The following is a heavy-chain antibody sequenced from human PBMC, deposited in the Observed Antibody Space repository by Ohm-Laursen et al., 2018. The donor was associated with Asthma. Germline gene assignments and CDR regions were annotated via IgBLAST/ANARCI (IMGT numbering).Heavy chain of an antibody. CDR2: ISYDGSNK. J-gene: IGHJ1*01. Sequence: SLRLSCAASGFTFSSYGMHWVRQAPGKGLEWVAVISYDGSNKYYADSVKGRFTISRDNSKNTLYLQMNSLRAEDTAVYYCAKASKPSGYTDSGDYEYFQHWGQGTLVTVSS. D-gene: IGHD4-17*01. CDR1: GFTFSSYG. CDR3: AKASKPSGYTDSGDYEYFQH. V-gene: IGHV3-30*18.